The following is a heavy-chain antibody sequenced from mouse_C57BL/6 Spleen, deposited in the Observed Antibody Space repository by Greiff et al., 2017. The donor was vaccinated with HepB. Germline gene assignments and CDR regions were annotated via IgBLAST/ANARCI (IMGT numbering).Heavy chain of an antibody. D-gene: IGHD1-1*01. CDR3: AREGALDYGSTLDD. V-gene: IGHV1-72*01. Sequence: VQLKQPGAELVKPGASVKLSCKASGYTFTSYWMPWVKQRPGRGLEWIGRIAPHGGGTQYNEKFKSKATLTVDKPSSTAYMQLSSLTSEDSSVYYCAREGALDYGSTLDDWGQGTTLTVSS. CDR2: IAPHGGGT. J-gene: IGHJ2*01. CDR1: GYTFTSYW.